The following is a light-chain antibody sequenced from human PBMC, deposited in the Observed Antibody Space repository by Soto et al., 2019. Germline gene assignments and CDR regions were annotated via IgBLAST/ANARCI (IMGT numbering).Light chain of an antibody. Sequence: EIVMTQSPATLSVSPGETATLSCRASQSVVGNLAWYQQKPGQPPRLLIYGVSTRATGVPARFSGSGSETDFSLTISSLQIEDFALYYCQQSNNWPPLTFGGGTKVEIK. V-gene: IGKV3-15*01. CDR2: GVS. CDR3: QQSNNWPPLT. J-gene: IGKJ4*01. CDR1: QSVVGN.